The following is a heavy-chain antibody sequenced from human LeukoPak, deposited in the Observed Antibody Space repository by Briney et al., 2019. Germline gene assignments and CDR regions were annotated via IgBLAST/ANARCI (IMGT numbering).Heavy chain of an antibody. CDR1: GGSISSYY. V-gene: IGHV4-59*12. Sequence: PSETLSLTCTISGGSISSYYWSWIRQPPGKGLEWIGYIYYSGSTDYNPSLKSRVTISVDTSKNQFSLKLSSVTAADTAVYYCAREPRITAAVDYWGQGTLVTVSS. J-gene: IGHJ4*02. CDR2: IYYSGST. CDR3: AREPRITAAVDY. D-gene: IGHD6-13*01.